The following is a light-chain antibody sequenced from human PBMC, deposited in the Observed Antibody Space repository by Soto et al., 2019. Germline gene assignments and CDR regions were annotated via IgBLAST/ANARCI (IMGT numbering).Light chain of an antibody. CDR3: HQYDNWPLT. Sequence: EIVMTQSPATLSVSPGERATLSCRASQSVSGNLAWHQWKPGQAPRVLIYGASTRATGVPARFSGSGSGTEFTLTITSLQSEDFAVYFCHQYDNWPLTFGGGTKVEIK. V-gene: IGKV3-15*01. CDR2: GAS. J-gene: IGKJ4*01. CDR1: QSVSGN.